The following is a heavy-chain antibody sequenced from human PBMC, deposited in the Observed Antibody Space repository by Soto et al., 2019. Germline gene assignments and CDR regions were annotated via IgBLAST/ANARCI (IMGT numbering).Heavy chain of an antibody. CDR2: IHPSAGS. Sequence: QVLLHESGPGLVKPSGTLSLTCTVSGVSISRGDWWSWVRQAPGKELQWIGEIHPSAGSSSHPSLRSRVSLSVDTSKNQFCLNLKSVTAADTGVYYCARLVYDTRLNYLYLDSWGQGLLVTLSS. V-gene: IGHV4-4*02. CDR1: GVSISRGDW. CDR3: ARLVYDTRLNYLYLDS. J-gene: IGHJ4*02. D-gene: IGHD3-22*01.